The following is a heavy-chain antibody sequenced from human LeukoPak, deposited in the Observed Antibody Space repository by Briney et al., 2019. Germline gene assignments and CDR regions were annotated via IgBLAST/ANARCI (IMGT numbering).Heavy chain of an antibody. CDR3: ARSLKWNLVGFDY. V-gene: IGHV3-23*05. CDR1: GFAFSSYA. J-gene: IGHJ4*02. CDR2: INNSGTSK. D-gene: IGHD1-1*01. Sequence: PGGSLRLSCAASGFAFSSYAINWVRQAPGKGLQWVSVINNSGTSKFYAGSVKGRFTISRDNSRNTLYLQMSSLRGEDTALYFCARSLKWNLVGFDYWGQGTLVTVSS.